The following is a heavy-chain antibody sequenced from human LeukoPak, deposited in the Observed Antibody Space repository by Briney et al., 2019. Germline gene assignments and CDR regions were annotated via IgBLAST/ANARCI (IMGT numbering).Heavy chain of an antibody. D-gene: IGHD3-22*01. CDR3: ARHQGYDSSGYYYPRFDY. J-gene: IGHJ4*02. CDR1: GGSISSYY. CDR2: IYYSGST. Sequence: SETLSLTCTVSGGSISSYYWSWIRQPPGKGLEWIGYIYYSGSTNYNPSLKSRVTISVDTSKNQFSLKLSSVTAADTAVYYCARHQGYDSSGYYYPRFDYWGQGTLVTVSS. V-gene: IGHV4-59*01.